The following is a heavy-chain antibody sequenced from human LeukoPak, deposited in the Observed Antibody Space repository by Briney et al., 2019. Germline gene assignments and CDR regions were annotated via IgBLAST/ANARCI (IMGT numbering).Heavy chain of an antibody. CDR2: IIPIFGTA. CDR1: GGTFSSYP. D-gene: IGHD2-8*01. V-gene: IGHV1-69*01. CDR3: ARDLCMSCAFDI. Sequence: SVKVSCKASGGTFSSYPISWVRQAPGQGLEWMGGIIPIFGTANYAQKFQGRVTITADESTSTAYMELSSLRSEDTAVYYCARDLCMSCAFDIWGQGTMVTVSS. J-gene: IGHJ3*02.